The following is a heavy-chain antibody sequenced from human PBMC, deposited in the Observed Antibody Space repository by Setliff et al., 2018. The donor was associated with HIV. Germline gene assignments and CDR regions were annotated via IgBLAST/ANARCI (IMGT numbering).Heavy chain of an antibody. CDR1: GYTLTTYA. V-gene: IGHV7-4-1*02. D-gene: IGHD6-19*01. CDR2: FNTETGNP. CDR3: ARVGRGWSTFDY. J-gene: IGHJ4*02. Sequence: ASVKVSCKASGYTLTTYAIRWVRQAPGQGLEGMGWFNTETGNPMYAQGFRGRFVFSLDTSVSTAFLQINRLKAEDTAKYYCARVGRGWSTFDYWGQGALVTVSS.